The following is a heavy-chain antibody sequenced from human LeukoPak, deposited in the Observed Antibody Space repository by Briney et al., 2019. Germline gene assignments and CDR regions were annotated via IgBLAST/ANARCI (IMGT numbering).Heavy chain of an antibody. CDR2: IYYSGTT. Sequence: SETLSLTCTVSGGSISSYYWNWIRQPPGKGLEWIGYIYYSGTTNYNPSLKSRVSMSVDTSKNQFSLKLSSVTAADTAVYYCARIEYSSSCDYWGQGTLVTVSS. J-gene: IGHJ4*02. CDR3: ARIEYSSSCDY. V-gene: IGHV4-59*01. CDR1: GGSISSYY. D-gene: IGHD6-6*01.